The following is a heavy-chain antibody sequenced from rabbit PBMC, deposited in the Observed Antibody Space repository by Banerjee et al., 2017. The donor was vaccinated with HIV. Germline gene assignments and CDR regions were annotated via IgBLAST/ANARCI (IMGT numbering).Heavy chain of an antibody. J-gene: IGHJ4*01. CDR3: ARGGGGGDGFDL. V-gene: IGHV1S45*01. CDR1: GFSFSSSYW. Sequence: EESGGDLVKPEGSLTLTCTASGFSFSSSYWICWVRQAPGKGLEWIACIYAGSSGTTYYASWAKGRFTISKTSSTTVTLQMTSLTAADTATYFCARGGGGGDGFDLWGPGTLVTVS. D-gene: IGHD2-1*01. CDR2: IYAGSSGTT.